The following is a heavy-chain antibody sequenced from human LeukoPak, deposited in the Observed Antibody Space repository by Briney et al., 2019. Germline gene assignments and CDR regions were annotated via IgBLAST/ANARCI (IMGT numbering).Heavy chain of an antibody. D-gene: IGHD2-15*01. CDR3: ARDGLYCSGGSCYRAGWFDP. CDR2: IYYSGST. CDR1: GGSISSSSYY. Sequence: PSETLSLTCTVSGGSISSSSYYWGWIRQPPGKGLEWIGSIYYSGSTYYNPSLKSRVTISVDTSKNQFSLKLSSVTAADTAVYYCARDGLYCSGGSCYRAGWFDPWGQGTLVTVSS. J-gene: IGHJ5*02. V-gene: IGHV4-39*02.